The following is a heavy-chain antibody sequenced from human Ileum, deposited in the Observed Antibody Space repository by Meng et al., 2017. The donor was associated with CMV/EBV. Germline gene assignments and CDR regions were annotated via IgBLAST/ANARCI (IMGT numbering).Heavy chain of an antibody. Sequence: SCKASGYTFTSYYMQWVRQAPGQGLEWMGVINPNGGTTAYAQKFQGRVTMTGDTSTSTIYMELNSLRSEDTAVYFCAAKIDITYFDFWGQGTLVTVSS. CDR1: GYTFTSYY. D-gene: IGHD1-14*01. J-gene: IGHJ4*02. CDR3: AAKIDITYFDF. V-gene: IGHV1-46*01. CDR2: INPNGGTT.